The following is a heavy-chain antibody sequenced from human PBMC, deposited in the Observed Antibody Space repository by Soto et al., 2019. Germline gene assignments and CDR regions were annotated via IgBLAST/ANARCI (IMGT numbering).Heavy chain of an antibody. CDR3: AREPRGSSAGYYYYGMDV. CDR2: IIPILGIA. CDR1: GGTFSSYT. V-gene: IGHV1-69*04. D-gene: IGHD6-13*01. J-gene: IGHJ6*02. Sequence: SVKVSCKASGGTFSSYTLSWVRQAPGQGLEWMGRIIPILGIANYAQKFQGRVTITADKSTGTAYMELSSLRSDDTAVYYCAREPRGSSAGYYYYGMDVWGQGTTVTVSS.